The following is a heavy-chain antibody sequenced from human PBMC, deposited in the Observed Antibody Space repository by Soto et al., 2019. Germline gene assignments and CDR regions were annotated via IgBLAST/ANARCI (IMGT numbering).Heavy chain of an antibody. CDR2: ISYSGTT. CDR1: GDSISSANNY. V-gene: IGHV4-30-4*01. J-gene: IGHJ6*02. D-gene: IGHD3-22*01. Sequence: PSETLSLTCTVSGDSISSANNYWSWIRQPPGEGLEWIGFISYSGTTSYSPSLKSRLAISLDTSKNQFSLKLSSVTAADTAVYYCARHVGDSSDYYMYYGMDVWGQGTTVTVSS. CDR3: ARHVGDSSDYYMYYGMDV.